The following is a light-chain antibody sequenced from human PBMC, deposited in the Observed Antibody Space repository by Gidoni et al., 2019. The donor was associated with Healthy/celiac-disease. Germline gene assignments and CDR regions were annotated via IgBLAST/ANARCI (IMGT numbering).Light chain of an antibody. J-gene: IGKJ4*01. Sequence: DGVMTKSPGSRAVYLGERATINCKSSQSVLYSSNNKNYLAWYQQKPGQPPKLLIYWASTRESGVPDRFSGSGSGTDFTLTISSLQAEDVAVYYCQQYYSTPPLTFGGGTKVEIK. V-gene: IGKV4-1*01. CDR3: QQYYSTPPLT. CDR2: WAS. CDR1: QSVLYSSNNKNY.